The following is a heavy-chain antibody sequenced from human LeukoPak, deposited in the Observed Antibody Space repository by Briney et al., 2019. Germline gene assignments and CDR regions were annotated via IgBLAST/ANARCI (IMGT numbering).Heavy chain of an antibody. Sequence: SETLCLTCAVYGGSFSGYYWSWIRQPPGKGLEWIGEINHSGSTNYNPSLKSRVTISVDTSKNQFSLKLSSVTAADTAVYYCAGYCTNGVCYSYFQHWGQGTLVTVSS. CDR1: GGSFSGYY. J-gene: IGHJ1*01. CDR2: INHSGST. D-gene: IGHD2-8*01. V-gene: IGHV4-34*01. CDR3: AGYCTNGVCYSYFQH.